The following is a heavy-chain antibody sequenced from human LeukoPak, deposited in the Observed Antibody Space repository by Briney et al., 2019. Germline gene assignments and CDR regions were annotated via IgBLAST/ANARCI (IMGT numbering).Heavy chain of an antibody. CDR2: IFSSGST. D-gene: IGHD4-17*01. V-gene: IGHV4-4*07. J-gene: IGHJ4*02. Sequence: SETLSLTCTVSGGSISSYYWSWIRQPAGKRLEWMGRIFSSGSTNYNPSLKSRVTMSVDTSKNQFSLNLKSVTAADTAVYYCAREAGDYVPPDYWGQGTLVSVSS. CDR3: AREAGDYVPPDY. CDR1: GGSISSYY.